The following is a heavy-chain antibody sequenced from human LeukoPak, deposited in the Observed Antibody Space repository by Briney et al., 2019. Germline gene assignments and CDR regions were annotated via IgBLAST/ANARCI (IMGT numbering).Heavy chain of an antibody. D-gene: IGHD3-10*01. CDR2: IYYSGST. Sequence: SETLSLTCTVSVGSISSYYWSWIRQPPGTGLEWIGYIYYSGSTNYNPSLKSRVTISVDTSKNQFSLKLSSVTAADTAVYYCARTLPITMVRGPLRAFDIWGQGTMVTVSS. J-gene: IGHJ3*02. CDR3: ARTLPITMVRGPLRAFDI. CDR1: VGSISSYY. V-gene: IGHV4-59*01.